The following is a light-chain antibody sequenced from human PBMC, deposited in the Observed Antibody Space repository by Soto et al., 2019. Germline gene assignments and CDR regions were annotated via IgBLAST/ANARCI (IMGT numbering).Light chain of an antibody. CDR2: GAS. V-gene: IGKV3-15*01. CDR3: QQYDSWPPLT. J-gene: IGKJ4*01. Sequence: EIVMTQSPATLSVSPGEGATLSCRASQSVSNNLAWYQQKPGQPPRLLIYGASNRAAGVAARFSGSGSGTEFPLTITSLQSEDFAVYYCQQYDSWPPLTFGGGTRVDIK. CDR1: QSVSNN.